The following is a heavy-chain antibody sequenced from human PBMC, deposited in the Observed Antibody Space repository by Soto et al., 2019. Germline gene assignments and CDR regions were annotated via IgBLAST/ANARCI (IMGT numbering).Heavy chain of an antibody. CDR2: IIPIFGTA. D-gene: IGHD1-26*01. CDR1: GGTFSSYA. J-gene: IGHJ3*01. CDR3: AGQAGGEGAIHAFDS. Sequence: QVQLVQSGAEVKKPGSSVKVSCKASGGTFSSYAISWVRQAPGQGLEWMGGIIPIFGTANYAQKFQGRVTITADESTSTAYLELSSLRSENTAVYYCAGQAGGEGAIHAFDSCGQGTIVAVSS. V-gene: IGHV1-69*01.